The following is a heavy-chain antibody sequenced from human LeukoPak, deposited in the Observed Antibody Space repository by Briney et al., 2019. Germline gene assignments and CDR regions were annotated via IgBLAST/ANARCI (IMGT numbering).Heavy chain of an antibody. V-gene: IGHV7-4-1*02. J-gene: IGHJ6*03. CDR2: INTNTGNP. D-gene: IGHD6-13*01. Sequence: GASVKVSCKASGYTFTGYYMHWVRQAPGQGLEWMGWINTNTGNPTYAQGFTGRFVFSLDTSVSTAYLQISSLKAEDTAVYYCAGGLGIAAAGAYYYMDVWGKGTTVTVSS. CDR1: GYTFTGYY. CDR3: AGGLGIAAAGAYYYMDV.